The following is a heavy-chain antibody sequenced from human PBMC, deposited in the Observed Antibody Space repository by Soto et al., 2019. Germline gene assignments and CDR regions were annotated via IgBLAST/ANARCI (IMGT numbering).Heavy chain of an antibody. CDR1: AYTFTSYG. V-gene: IGHV1-18*04. CDR3: ARIADCSTTSCSFPSRFLLRDDDYCDGLDV. CDR2: ISAYNGNS. D-gene: IGHD2-2*01. Sequence: GASVKVSCKASAYTFTSYGITWVRQAPGQGLEWVGWISAYNGNSNYAQKYEGRVTMTTDTSTSTAYMELSSLRSDDTPVYYCARIADCSTTSCSFPSRFLLRDDDYCDGLDVCGRGTTDTGSS. J-gene: IGHJ6*02.